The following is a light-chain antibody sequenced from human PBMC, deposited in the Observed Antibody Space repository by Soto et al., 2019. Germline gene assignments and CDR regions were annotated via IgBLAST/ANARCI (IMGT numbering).Light chain of an antibody. V-gene: IGKV1-27*01. CDR3: QKYDSAPT. CDR2: TAS. Sequence: EIPMTQSASYLCACVGDRVNIXCRPSHGVGTPMAWCQRRAGTVPKPLIHTASTLQSGVTSRFSGSGSGTDFTLTISSLQPEDVATYECQKYDSAPTFGPGTKVDI. CDR1: HGVGTP. J-gene: IGKJ1*01.